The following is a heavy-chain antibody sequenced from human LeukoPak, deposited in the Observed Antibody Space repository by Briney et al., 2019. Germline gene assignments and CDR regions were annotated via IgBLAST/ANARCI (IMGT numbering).Heavy chain of an antibody. CDR3: ARGYSTSAYNWFDP. V-gene: IGHV4-34*01. CDR2: INHSGST. Sequence: PSETLSLTCGVYGGSFRGCYWSWIRQPPGKGLEWIGEINHSGSTNYNPSLKSRVTISVDTSKNQFSLKLSSVTAADTAVYYCARGYSTSAYNWFDPWGQGTLVTVSS. CDR1: GGSFRGCY. D-gene: IGHD2-21*01. J-gene: IGHJ5*02.